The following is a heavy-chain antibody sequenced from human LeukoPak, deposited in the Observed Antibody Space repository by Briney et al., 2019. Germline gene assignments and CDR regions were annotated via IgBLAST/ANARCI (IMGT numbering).Heavy chain of an antibody. CDR2: ISAYNGNT. D-gene: IGHD3-10*01. Sequence: GASVKVSCKASGYTFTSYGISWVRQAPGQGLEWMGWISAYNGNTNYAQKLQGRVTMTTDTSTSTAYMELRSLRSDDTAVYYCARGHELLWFGEMYYFDYWGQGTLVTVSS. CDR1: GYTFTSYG. V-gene: IGHV1-18*01. CDR3: ARGHELLWFGEMYYFDY. J-gene: IGHJ4*02.